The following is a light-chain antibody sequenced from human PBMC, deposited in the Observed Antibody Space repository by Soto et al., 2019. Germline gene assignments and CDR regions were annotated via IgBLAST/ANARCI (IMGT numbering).Light chain of an antibody. CDR2: EAS. V-gene: IGKV1-5*03. CDR3: QKYNTFLT. J-gene: IGKJ4*01. Sequence: DIQMTQSPSTLSASVGDRVTITCRASHNLDKWLAWYQQKPGKAPKLLIYEASSLQSGVPSRFSGSGSGTEFTLPITSLQPDDFAPYYCQKYNTFLTFGGGTKVDIK. CDR1: HNLDKW.